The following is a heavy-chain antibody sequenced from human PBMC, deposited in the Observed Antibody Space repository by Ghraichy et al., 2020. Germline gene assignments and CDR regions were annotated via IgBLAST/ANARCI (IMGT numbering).Heavy chain of an antibody. V-gene: IGHV1-2*02. CDR1: GYTFTGYY. Sequence: ASVKVSCKASGYTFTGYYMHWVRQAPGQGLEWMGWINPNSGGTNYAQKFQGRVTMTRDTSISTAYMELSRLRSDDTAVYYCARDLGVGGRVLDAFDIWGQGTMVTVSS. J-gene: IGHJ3*02. CDR2: INPNSGGT. D-gene: IGHD1-26*01. CDR3: ARDLGVGGRVLDAFDI.